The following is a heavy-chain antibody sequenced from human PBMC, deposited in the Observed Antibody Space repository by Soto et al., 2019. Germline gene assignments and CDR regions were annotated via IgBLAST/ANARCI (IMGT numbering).Heavy chain of an antibody. D-gene: IGHD6-19*01. Sequence: ASVKVSCKASGYTFTSYGISWVRQAPGQGREWMGWISAYNGNTNYAQKLQGRVTMTTDTSTSTAYMELRSLGSDDTAVYYCARAHYSSGWYLSPSYYYYGMDVWGQGTTVTVSS. V-gene: IGHV1-18*01. CDR1: GYTFTSYG. CDR3: ARAHYSSGWYLSPSYYYYGMDV. J-gene: IGHJ6*02. CDR2: ISAYNGNT.